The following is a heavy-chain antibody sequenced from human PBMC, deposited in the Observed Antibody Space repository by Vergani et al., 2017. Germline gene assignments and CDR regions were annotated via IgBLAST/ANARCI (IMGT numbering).Heavy chain of an antibody. J-gene: IGHJ1*01. Sequence: QVRLQESGPGLVKPSETLSLTCTVSGVSIGSNSYYWGWIRQPPGKGLEWIGTIYYTGTTYYNEAHKSRLTISVDTSKNQFSLNLTSVTAADTAVYYCTRHGRSGWAGYFQHWVQGTLVTASS. D-gene: IGHD6-19*01. V-gene: IGHV4-39*01. CDR1: GVSIGSNSYY. CDR2: IYYTGTT. CDR3: TRHGRSGWAGYFQH.